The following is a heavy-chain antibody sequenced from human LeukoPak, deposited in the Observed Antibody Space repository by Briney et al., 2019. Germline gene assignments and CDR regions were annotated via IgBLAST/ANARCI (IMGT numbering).Heavy chain of an antibody. Sequence: GGSLRLSCAASGFTFSSYSMNWVRQAPGKGLEWVSSISSSSSYIHYADSVKGRFTISRDNAKNSLYLQMNSLRAEDTAVYYCARDFAAAIDYWGQGTLVTVSS. CDR3: ARDFAAAIDY. CDR1: GFTFSSYS. D-gene: IGHD2-2*01. J-gene: IGHJ4*02. V-gene: IGHV3-21*01. CDR2: ISSSSSYI.